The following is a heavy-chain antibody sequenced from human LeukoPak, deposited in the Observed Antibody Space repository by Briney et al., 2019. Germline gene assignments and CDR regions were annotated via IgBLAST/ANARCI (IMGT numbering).Heavy chain of an antibody. D-gene: IGHD7-27*01. CDR2: INHSGST. CDR3: ARWGTGFDY. CDR1: GGSFSGYY. J-gene: IGHJ4*02. Sequence: PSETLSLTCAVYGGSFSGYYWSWIRQPPGKGLEWIGEINHSGSTYYNPSLKSRVTISVDTSKNQFSLKLSSVTAADTAVYYCARWGTGFDYWGQGTLVTVSS. V-gene: IGHV4-34*09.